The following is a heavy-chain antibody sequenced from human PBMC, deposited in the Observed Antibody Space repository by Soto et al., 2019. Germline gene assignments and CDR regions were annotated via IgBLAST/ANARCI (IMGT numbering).Heavy chain of an antibody. D-gene: IGHD3-10*01. CDR3: AKDGSGTYYYFDY. CDR1: GFTFSSYA. J-gene: IGHJ4*02. Sequence: PGGSLRLSCAASGFTFSSYAMSWVRQAPGKGLEWVSAITGSGGSTYYADSVKGRFTISRDNSKNTLYLQMNSLRAEDTAVYYCAKDGSGTYYYFDYWGQGTLVTVSS. CDR2: ITGSGGST. V-gene: IGHV3-23*01.